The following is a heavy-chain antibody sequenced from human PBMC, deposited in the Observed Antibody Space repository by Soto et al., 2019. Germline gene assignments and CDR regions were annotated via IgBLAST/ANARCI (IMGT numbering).Heavy chain of an antibody. V-gene: IGHV3-23*01. D-gene: IGHD2-2*01. J-gene: IGHJ6*02. CDR2: ISGSGGST. CDR1: GFTFSTYA. CDR3: ATRRDASYYYYGMDV. Sequence: GGSLRLSCAASGFTFSTYAMSWVRQAPVKGLEWVSAISGSGGSTYYADSVKGRFTISRDNSKNTLFLQMNSLRAEDTAVYYCATRRDASYYYYGMDVWGQGTTVTV.